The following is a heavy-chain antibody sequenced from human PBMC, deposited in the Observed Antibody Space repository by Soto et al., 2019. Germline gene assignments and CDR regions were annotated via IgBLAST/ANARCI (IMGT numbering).Heavy chain of an antibody. CDR2: IYSDGNT. CDR3: ARARGKGWVDQ. CDR1: GFTINSDF. D-gene: IGHD6-19*01. V-gene: IGHV3-66*01. J-gene: IGHJ4*02. Sequence: EVQLVESGGDVVQPGESLRLSCVASGFTINSDFMSWVRQAPGKGLEWVAVIYSDGNTRYTDSVRDRFTISRDDPNNMLEFQMNSLRVGDTAVYSWARARGKGWVDQWGQGTRVTVSS.